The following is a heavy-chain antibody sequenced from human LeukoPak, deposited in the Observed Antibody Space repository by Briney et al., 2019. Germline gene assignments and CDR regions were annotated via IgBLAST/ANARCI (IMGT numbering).Heavy chain of an antibody. CDR2: IYYSGST. V-gene: IGHV4-59*12. D-gene: IGHD5-18*01. Sequence: PSETLSLTCTVSGGSISSYYWSWIRQPPGKGLEWIGYIYYSGSTNYNPSLKSRVTMSVDTSKNQFSLKLSSVTAADTAVYYCARDRSEQLWSYLDAFDIWGQGTVVTVSS. J-gene: IGHJ3*02. CDR3: ARDRSEQLWSYLDAFDI. CDR1: GGSISSYY.